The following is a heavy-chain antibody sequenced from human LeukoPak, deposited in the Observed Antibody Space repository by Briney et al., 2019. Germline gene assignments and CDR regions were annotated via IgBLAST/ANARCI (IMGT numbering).Heavy chain of an antibody. D-gene: IGHD6-19*01. CDR3: ARDRGSGWGGTDFDY. Sequence: ASVKVSCKASGYTFTSYAMHWVRQAPGQRLEGMGWINAGNGNTKYSQKFQGRVTITRDTSASTAYMELSSLRSEDTAVYYCARDRGSGWGGTDFDYWGQGTLVTVSS. J-gene: IGHJ4*02. CDR2: INAGNGNT. V-gene: IGHV1-3*01. CDR1: GYTFTSYA.